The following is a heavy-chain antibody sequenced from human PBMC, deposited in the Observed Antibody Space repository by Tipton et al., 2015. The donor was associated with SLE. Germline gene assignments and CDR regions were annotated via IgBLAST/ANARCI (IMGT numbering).Heavy chain of an antibody. CDR1: GFTFRTYG. J-gene: IGHJ4*02. CDR2: ITDTGGDT. Sequence: GSLRLSCPASGFTFRTYGMTWVRQTPGKGLEWVSSITDTGGDTYYEHSVKGRFTISRDNSKNSLYLQLNNLRADDTAIYFCAKRVEYSNSAAYLDYWGQGSVVTVSS. D-gene: IGHD6-6*01. V-gene: IGHV3-23*01. CDR3: AKRVEYSNSAAYLDY.